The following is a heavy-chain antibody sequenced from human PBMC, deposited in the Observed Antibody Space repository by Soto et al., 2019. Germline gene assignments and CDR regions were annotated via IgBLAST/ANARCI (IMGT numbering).Heavy chain of an antibody. CDR3: AKVLTDDNGWYHFDS. V-gene: IGHV3-23*01. J-gene: IGHJ4*02. CDR1: GFTFSSCT. Sequence: EVQLLESGGGLVQPGGSLRLSCVTSGFTFSSCTMNWVRQAPGQGLEWVSSVRRSGAYYADSVKGRFTISRDNSRSTLYLQMDSLRAEHTAVYYCAKVLTDDNGWYHFDSWGQGTLVTVSS. CDR2: VRRSGA. D-gene: IGHD6-19*01.